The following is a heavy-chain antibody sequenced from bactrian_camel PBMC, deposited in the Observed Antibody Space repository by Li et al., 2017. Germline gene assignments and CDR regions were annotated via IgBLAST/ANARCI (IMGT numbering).Heavy chain of an antibody. CDR1: GFAFSDYC. V-gene: IGHV3-2*01. Sequence: QLVESGGGSVQTGGSLRLSCATSGFAFSDYCLGWFRQTPTNAREPVARIDKSDETTYAESVKERFTISKDEANNTLYLQMSGLKPDDTGMYYCAADRSHAYCRGTHCCDMSYWGQGTQVTVS. J-gene: IGHJ4*01. D-gene: IGHD2*01. CDR2: IDKSDETT. CDR3: AADRSHAYCRGTHCCDMSY.